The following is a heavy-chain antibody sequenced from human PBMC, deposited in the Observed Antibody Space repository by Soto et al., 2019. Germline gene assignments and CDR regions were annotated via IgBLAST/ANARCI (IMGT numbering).Heavy chain of an antibody. CDR1: GYSFTSYW. CDR2: IYPDDSDT. D-gene: IGHD6-19*01. J-gene: IGHJ4*01. V-gene: IGHV5-51*01. CDR3: ARHYSGGWYYFDY. Sequence: GASLKISCKGSGYSFTSYWFGWVRQMPGKGLEWMGIIYPDDSDTRYSPSFQGQVTMSADKSINTAYLQWNSLKASDTAMYYCARHYSGGWYYFDYWGQGTLVTVSS.